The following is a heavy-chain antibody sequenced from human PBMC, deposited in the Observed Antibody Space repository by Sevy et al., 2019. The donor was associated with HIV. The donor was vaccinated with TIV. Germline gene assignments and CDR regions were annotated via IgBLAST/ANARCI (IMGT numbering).Heavy chain of an antibody. CDR1: DGSFSGYY. CDR3: ARSPPVVVVPGAPSWFDP. V-gene: IGHV4-34*01. D-gene: IGHD2-2*01. Sequence: SETLSLTCAVHDGSFSGYYWNWIRQLPGKGLEWIGEINESGITYYNPALNSRVTTSVDTSKKQFSLKLSSVTAADTAVYFCARSPPVVVVPGAPSWFDPWGQGTLVTVSS. CDR2: INESGIT. J-gene: IGHJ5*02.